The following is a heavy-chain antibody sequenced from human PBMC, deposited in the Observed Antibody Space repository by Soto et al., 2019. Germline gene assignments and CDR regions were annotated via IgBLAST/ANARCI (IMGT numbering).Heavy chain of an antibody. J-gene: IGHJ4*02. D-gene: IGHD2-21*02. CDR1: GYTFTTFG. Sequence: QVQLVQSGGEVKKPGASVKASCKASGYTFTTFGITWVRQVPGQGLEWLGWISTSTGNTNYAQNLQGRVTLTTDTSTRTAYMELRSLTSDDTAVYYCARSPRVIVTAKGTLDFWGQGTLITVSS. CDR2: ISTSTGNT. V-gene: IGHV1-18*04. CDR3: ARSPRVIVTAKGTLDF.